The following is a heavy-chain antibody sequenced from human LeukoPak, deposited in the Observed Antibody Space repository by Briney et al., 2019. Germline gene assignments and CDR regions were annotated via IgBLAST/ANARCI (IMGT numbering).Heavy chain of an antibody. CDR3: ARDDALGDNALDI. V-gene: IGHV3-33*01. CDR2: ILNDGSQE. J-gene: IGHJ3*02. D-gene: IGHD3-16*01. Sequence: GGSLRLSCAASGFTFSSYGMPWVRQAPGKGLEWVAVILNDGSQEKYADSVKGRFTISRDNSKNTLFLQMNSLRAEDTAVYYCARDDALGDNALDIWGQGTMVTVSS. CDR1: GFTFSSYG.